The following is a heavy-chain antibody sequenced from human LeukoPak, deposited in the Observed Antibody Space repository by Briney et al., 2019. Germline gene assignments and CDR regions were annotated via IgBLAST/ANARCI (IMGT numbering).Heavy chain of an antibody. CDR2: ISGSSDYI. V-gene: IGHV3-21*01. CDR3: ARGAEYNWRADYYYYYYMDV. J-gene: IGHJ6*03. D-gene: IGHD1-1*01. CDR1: GFTFSSYS. Sequence: GGSLRLSCAASGFTFSSYSMNWVRQAPGKGLEWVSSISGSSDYIYYADSVKGRFTISRDNAKNSLYLQMNSLRAEDTAVYYCARGAEYNWRADYYYYYYMDVWGKGTTVTVSS.